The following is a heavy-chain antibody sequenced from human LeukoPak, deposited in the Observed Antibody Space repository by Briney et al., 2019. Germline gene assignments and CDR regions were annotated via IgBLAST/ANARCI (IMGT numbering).Heavy chain of an antibody. CDR3: ARSLVVRWYSDQIYYFDY. V-gene: IGHV4-59*01. CDR2: IYHSGST. Sequence: SETLSLTCTVSGGSINSYYWSWIRQPPGKGLEWIGEIYHSGSTNYNPSLKSRVTISVDKSKNQFSLKLSSVTAADTAVYYCARSLVVRWYSDQIYYFDYWGQGTLVTVSP. CDR1: GGSINSYY. J-gene: IGHJ4*02. D-gene: IGHD4-23*01.